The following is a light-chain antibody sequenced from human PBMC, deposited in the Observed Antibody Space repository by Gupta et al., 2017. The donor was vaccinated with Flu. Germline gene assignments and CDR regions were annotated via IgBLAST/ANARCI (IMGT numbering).Light chain of an antibody. CDR1: QSVSSD. J-gene: IGKJ1*01. CDR2: GAS. CDR3: QHYNNWPPWT. V-gene: IGKV3-15*01. Sequence: TPSPATLSVSPGERATLSCRASQSVSSDLAWYQQKPGQAPRLLIYGASTRATGIPDRFAGSGSGTEFTLTISSLQSEDFAVYYCQHYNNWPPWTFGQGTKVEV.